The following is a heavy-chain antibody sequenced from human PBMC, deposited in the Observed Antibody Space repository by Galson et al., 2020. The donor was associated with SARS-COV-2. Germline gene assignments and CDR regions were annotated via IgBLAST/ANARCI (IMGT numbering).Heavy chain of an antibody. D-gene: IGHD5-12*01. J-gene: IGHJ4*02. CDR1: GDSISSYY. V-gene: IGHV4-59*01. CDR2: ISNNVKT. CDR3: ARGLSFMVATVRYLDY. Sequence: SETLSLTCTVSGDSISSYYWSWIRQPPGKGLEWIGYISNNVKTNYNPSLKSRVTISVDTSKNQFSLKLSSVTAADAAVYYCARGLSFMVATVRYLDYWCQGTLVTVSS.